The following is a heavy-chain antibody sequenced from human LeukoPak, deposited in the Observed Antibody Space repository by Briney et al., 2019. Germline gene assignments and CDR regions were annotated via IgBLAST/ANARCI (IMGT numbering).Heavy chain of an antibody. V-gene: IGHV4-34*01. CDR3: ARTPIYYYDNSGYYN. Sequence: ASETLTLTCAVYGGSFSGYYWSWIRQPPGKVLEWIGEINHSGSTNYNPSLKSRVTISVDTSKNQFSLKLSSVTAADTAVYYCARTPIYYYDNSGYYNWGQGTLVTVSS. J-gene: IGHJ4*02. CDR1: GGSFSGYY. D-gene: IGHD3-22*01. CDR2: INHSGST.